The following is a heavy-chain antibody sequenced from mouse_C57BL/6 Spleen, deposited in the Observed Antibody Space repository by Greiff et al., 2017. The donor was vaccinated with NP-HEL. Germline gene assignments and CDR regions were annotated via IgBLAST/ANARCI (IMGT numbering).Heavy chain of an antibody. Sequence: EVQRVESGGDLVKPGGSLKLSCAASGFTFSSYGMSWVRQTPDKRLEWVATISSGGSYTYYPDSVKGRFTISRDNAKNTLYLQMSSLKSEDTAMYYCARHDGSPFAYWGQGTLVTVSA. CDR1: GFTFSSYG. CDR2: ISSGGSYT. V-gene: IGHV5-6*01. D-gene: IGHD2-3*01. J-gene: IGHJ3*01. CDR3: ARHDGSPFAY.